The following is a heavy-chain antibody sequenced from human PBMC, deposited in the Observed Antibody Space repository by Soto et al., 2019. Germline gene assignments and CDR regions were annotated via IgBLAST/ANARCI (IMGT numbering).Heavy chain of an antibody. CDR1: GGSISSRSYY. J-gene: IGHJ5*02. Sequence: SETLSLTCTVSGGSISSRSYYWGWIRQPPGKGLEWIGSIYYSGSTYYNPSLKSRVTISVDTSKNQFSLKLSSVTAADTAVYYCARFSEWLVPGGNWFDPRGQGTLVTVSS. CDR2: IYYSGST. D-gene: IGHD6-19*01. V-gene: IGHV4-39*07. CDR3: ARFSEWLVPGGNWFDP.